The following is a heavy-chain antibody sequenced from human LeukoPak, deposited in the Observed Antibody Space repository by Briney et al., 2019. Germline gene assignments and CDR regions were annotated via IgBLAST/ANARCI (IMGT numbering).Heavy chain of an antibody. V-gene: IGHV3-30*04. D-gene: IGHD3-3*01. J-gene: IGHJ6*03. Sequence: HPGGSLRLSCAASGFTFSSYAMHWVRQAPGKGLEWVAVISYDGSNKYYADSVKGRFTISRDNSKNTLYLQMNSLRAEDTAVYYCAKEARLLAYYDFWSGYYPYYYYMDVWGKGTTVTVSS. CDR3: AKEARLLAYYDFWSGYYPYYYYMDV. CDR1: GFTFSSYA. CDR2: ISYDGSNK.